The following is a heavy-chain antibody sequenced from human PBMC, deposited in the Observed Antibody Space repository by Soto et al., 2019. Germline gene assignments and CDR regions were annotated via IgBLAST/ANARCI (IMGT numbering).Heavy chain of an antibody. CDR3: VKDESINWYSGHFRH. CDR2: INWNSGSI. CDR1: GFTFDDYA. J-gene: IGHJ1*01. Sequence: GGSLRLSCAASGFTFDDYAMHWVRQVPGKGLEWVSGINWNSGSIGYADSVKGRFAISRDNAKNSLHLQMNSLRAEDTAFYYCVKDESINWYSGHFRHWGQGTLVTVSS. D-gene: IGHD6-13*01. V-gene: IGHV3-9*01.